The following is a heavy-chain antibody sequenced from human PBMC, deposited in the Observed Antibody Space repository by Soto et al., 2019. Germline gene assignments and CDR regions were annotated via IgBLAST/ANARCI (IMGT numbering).Heavy chain of an antibody. D-gene: IGHD3-10*01. J-gene: IGHJ4*02. CDR3: GSFPDWASGVN. CDR1: GGSISSSSYY. CDR2: IFYSGST. V-gene: IGHV4-39*01. Sequence: QLQLQESGPGLVKPSETLSLTCTVSGGSISSSSYYWVWIRQPPGKGLEWIGSIFYSGSTYYNPSFKSRVTISVDASKNQFSLKLSSVTATDTAVYHCGSFPDWASGVNWGQGTLVTVSS.